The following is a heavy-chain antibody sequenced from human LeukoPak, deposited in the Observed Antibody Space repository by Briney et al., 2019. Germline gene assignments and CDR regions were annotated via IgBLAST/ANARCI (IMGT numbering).Heavy chain of an antibody. D-gene: IGHD3-10*01. CDR3: ARGYPPVLLWFGELSGTDAFDI. V-gene: IGHV1-8*01. J-gene: IGHJ3*02. CDR1: GYTFTSYD. CDR2: MNPNSGNT. Sequence: ASVKVSCKASGYTFTSYDINWVRKATGQGLEWMGWMNPNSGNTGYAQNFQGRVTMTRNTSISTAYMELSSLRSEDTAVYYCARGYPPVLLWFGELSGTDAFDIWGQGTMVTVSS.